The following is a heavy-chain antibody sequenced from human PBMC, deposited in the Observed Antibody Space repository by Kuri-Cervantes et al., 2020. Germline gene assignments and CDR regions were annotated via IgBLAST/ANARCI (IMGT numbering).Heavy chain of an antibody. J-gene: IGHJ4*02. Sequence: GESLKISCAASGFTSSSYAMSWVRQAPGKGLEWVSAISGSGGSTYYADSVKGRFTISRDNSKNTLYLQMNSLRAEDTAVYYCAKDPLSAGYCSGGSCLYFDYWGQGTLVTVSS. CDR1: GFTSSSYA. CDR2: ISGSGGST. V-gene: IGHV3-23*01. D-gene: IGHD2-15*01. CDR3: AKDPLSAGYCSGGSCLYFDY.